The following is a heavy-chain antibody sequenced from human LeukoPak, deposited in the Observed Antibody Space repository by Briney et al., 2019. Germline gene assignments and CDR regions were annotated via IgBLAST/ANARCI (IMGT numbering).Heavy chain of an antibody. D-gene: IGHD3-22*01. J-gene: IGHJ4*02. CDR2: INHSGST. Sequence: SETLSLTCAVYGGSFSGYYWSWIRQPPGKGLEWIGEINHSGSTYYNPSLKSRVTISVDRSKNQFSLKLSSVTAADTAVYYCARVDHYYDSSGYSEYYFDYWGQGTLVTVSS. CDR1: GGSFSGYY. CDR3: ARVDHYYDSSGYSEYYFDY. V-gene: IGHV4-34*01.